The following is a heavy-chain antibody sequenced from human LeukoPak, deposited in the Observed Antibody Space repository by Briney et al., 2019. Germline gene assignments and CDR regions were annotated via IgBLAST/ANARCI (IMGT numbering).Heavy chain of an antibody. D-gene: IGHD3-10*01. CDR2: INPNSGGT. V-gene: IGHV1-2*02. CDR3: ARDLYYYASGTFPDY. CDR1: GYTFTGHY. Sequence: ASVKVSCKASGYTFTGHYMWCVRQAPGQGLEWMGWINPNSGGTNYEQKFQGRVTMTRDTSISTAYMELSRLRSDDTAVYYCARDLYYYASGTFPDYWGQGTLVTVSS. J-gene: IGHJ4*02.